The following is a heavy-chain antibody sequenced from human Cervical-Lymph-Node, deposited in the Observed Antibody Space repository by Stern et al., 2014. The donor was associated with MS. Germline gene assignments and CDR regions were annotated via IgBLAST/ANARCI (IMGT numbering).Heavy chain of an antibody. CDR3: ARDGSYFDY. V-gene: IGHV4-61*02. Sequence: QVQLVESGPGLVKPSQTLSLTCTVSGGSISSGSYYWSWIRQPAGKGLEWIGRIYTSGSTNYNPSLKSRVTISVDTSKNQFSRKLSSVTAADTAVYYCARDGSYFDYWGQGTLVTVSS. J-gene: IGHJ4*02. CDR1: GGSISSGSYY. CDR2: IYTSGST. D-gene: IGHD3-10*01.